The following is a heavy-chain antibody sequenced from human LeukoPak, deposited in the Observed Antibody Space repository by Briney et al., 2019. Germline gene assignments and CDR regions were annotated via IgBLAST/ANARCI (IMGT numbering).Heavy chain of an antibody. V-gene: IGHV4-39*01. D-gene: IGHD6-13*01. CDR2: IYYSGRT. J-gene: IGHJ4*02. Sequence: SETLSLTCTVSGGSISSTTYYWGWIRQPPGKGLEWIGSIYYSGRTYYNPSLKSRVTISVDTSKNQFSLKLSSVTAADTAVYYCARGLLAATFDYWGQGTLVTVSS. CDR3: ARGLLAATFDY. CDR1: GGSISSTTYY.